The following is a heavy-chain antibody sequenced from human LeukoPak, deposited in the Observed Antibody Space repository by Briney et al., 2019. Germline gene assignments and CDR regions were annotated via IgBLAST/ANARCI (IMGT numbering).Heavy chain of an antibody. CDR2: IIPIFGTA. D-gene: IGHD2-15*01. V-gene: IGHV1-69*13. CDR3: ARPLGYCSGGSCYSDYYYGMDV. Sequence: SVKVSCKASGGTFSSYAISWVRQAPGQGLEWMGGIIPIFGTANYAQKFQGRVAITADESTSTAYMELSSLRSEDTAVYYCARPLGYCSGGSCYSDYYYGMDVWGQGTTVIVSS. J-gene: IGHJ6*02. CDR1: GGTFSSYA.